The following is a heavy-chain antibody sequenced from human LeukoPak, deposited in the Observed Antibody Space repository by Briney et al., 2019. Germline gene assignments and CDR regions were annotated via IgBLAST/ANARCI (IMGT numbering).Heavy chain of an antibody. Sequence: GGSLRPSCAASGFTFSTCAMNWVRQAPGKGLEWVSYISRSASTIYYADSVKGRFTISRDNSKNTLYLQMNSLRAEDTALYYCAKSGRYCSGGTCYQEASLDYWGQGTLVTVSS. CDR1: GFTFSTCA. D-gene: IGHD2-15*01. CDR2: ISRSASTI. V-gene: IGHV3-23*01. CDR3: AKSGRYCSGGTCYQEASLDY. J-gene: IGHJ4*02.